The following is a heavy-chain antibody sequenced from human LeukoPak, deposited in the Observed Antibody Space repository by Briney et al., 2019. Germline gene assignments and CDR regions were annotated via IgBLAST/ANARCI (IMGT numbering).Heavy chain of an antibody. J-gene: IGHJ4*02. Sequence: PSETLSLTCTVSGGSISRSSYYWGWIRQPPGKGLEWIGSIYYSGSTYYNPSLKSRVTISVDTSKNQFSLKLSSVAAADTAVYYCARGNGGVYWGQGTLVTVTS. CDR2: IYYSGST. D-gene: IGHD2-8*02. V-gene: IGHV4-39*07. CDR1: GGSISRSSYY. CDR3: ARGNGGVY.